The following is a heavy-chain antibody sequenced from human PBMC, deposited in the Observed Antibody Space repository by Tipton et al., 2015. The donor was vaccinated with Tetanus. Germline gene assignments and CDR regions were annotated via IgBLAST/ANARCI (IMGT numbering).Heavy chain of an antibody. Sequence: QSGAEVKKPGASVNVSCKASGFTFRNFAMHWLRQAPGQRPEWMGWIHVDNGKTKYSQKFQGRVSISRDTSANTLYMELTRLRSEDTAVYFCARGNGYYYFDRWGQGSLVIVSS. CDR2: IHVDNGKT. CDR3: ARGNGYYYFDR. V-gene: IGHV1-3*01. J-gene: IGHJ4*02. D-gene: IGHD3-22*01. CDR1: GFTFRNFA.